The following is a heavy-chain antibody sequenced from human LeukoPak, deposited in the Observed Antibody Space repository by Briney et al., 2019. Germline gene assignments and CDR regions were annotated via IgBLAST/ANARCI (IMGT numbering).Heavy chain of an antibody. V-gene: IGHV1-69*13. CDR3: ARGDVVYAIGYNWFDP. CDR2: IIPIFGTA. CDR1: GGTFSSYA. Sequence: SVNVSCKASGGTFSSYAISWVRQAPGQGLEWMGGIIPIFGTANYAQKFQGRVTITADESTSTAYMELSSLRSEDTAVYYCARGDVVYAIGYNWFDPWGQGTLVTVSS. J-gene: IGHJ5*02. D-gene: IGHD2-8*02.